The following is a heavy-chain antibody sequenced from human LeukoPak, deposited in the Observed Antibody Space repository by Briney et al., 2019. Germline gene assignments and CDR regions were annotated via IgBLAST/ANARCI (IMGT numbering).Heavy chain of an antibody. J-gene: IGHJ4*02. CDR3: ARGWGIVVVPAAIGDPFDY. D-gene: IGHD2-2*01. V-gene: IGHV4-34*01. CDR1: GGSFSGYY. Sequence: SETLSLTCAVYGGSFSGYYWSWIRQPPGKGLEWIGEINHSGSTNYNPSLKSRVTISVDTSKNQFSLKLSSVTAADTAVYYCARGWGIVVVPAAIGDPFDYWGQGTLVTVSS. CDR2: INHSGST.